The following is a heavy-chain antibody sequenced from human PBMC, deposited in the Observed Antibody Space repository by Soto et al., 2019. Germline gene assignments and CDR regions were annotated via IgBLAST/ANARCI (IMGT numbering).Heavy chain of an antibody. J-gene: IGHJ6*02. Sequence: QVQLQQSGPGLVKPSETLSLTYSVSSGPTSSHNWGWIRQTPGRGLEWIGYVYSTGGTSYNPSLNSRVTISADTSTNHISLTLTSVTAADTAVYYCVRQGIGNLHGLVDVWGQGTPVIVSS. D-gene: IGHD1-1*01. CDR1: SGPTSSHN. CDR2: VYSTGGT. CDR3: VRQGIGNLHGLVDV. V-gene: IGHV4-59*08.